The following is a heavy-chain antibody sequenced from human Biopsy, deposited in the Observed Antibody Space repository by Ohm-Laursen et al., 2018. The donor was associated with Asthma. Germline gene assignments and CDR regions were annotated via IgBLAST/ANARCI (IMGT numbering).Heavy chain of an antibody. V-gene: IGHV1-69*13. CDR2: INSVFGTT. CDR3: ARKAGSCISRTCYSLDF. Sequence: GASGKVSCKSLGGTFNTYVIGWVRQAPGQGHEWMGGINSVFGTTTYPQKFQDSVTITADDSTSTVHMELSSLRSEDTAVYYCARKAGSCISRTCYSLDFWGQGTLVTVSS. D-gene: IGHD2-2*01. J-gene: IGHJ4*02. CDR1: GGTFNTYV.